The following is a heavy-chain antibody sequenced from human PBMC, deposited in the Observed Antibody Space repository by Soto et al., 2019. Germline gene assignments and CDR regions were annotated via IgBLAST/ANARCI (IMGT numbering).Heavy chain of an antibody. D-gene: IGHD6-13*01. V-gene: IGHV4-61*05. CDR3: AKKAGIKAAAGYFDY. Sequence: SETLSLTCTVSGGSISDSSHYWVWLRQPPGKGLEWIGYKNYSGSTHYNPSLKSRVPISVDTSKNQFSLKLSSVAAADTAVYYCAKKAGIKAAAGYFDYWGQGTLVTVSS. CDR2: KNYSGST. J-gene: IGHJ4*02. CDR1: GGSISDSSHY.